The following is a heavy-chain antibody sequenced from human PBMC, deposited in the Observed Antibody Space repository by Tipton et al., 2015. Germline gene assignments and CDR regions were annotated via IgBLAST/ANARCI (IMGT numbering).Heavy chain of an antibody. CDR2: ISSSSSTI. CDR3: AREGTGTIGFGWFDP. V-gene: IGHV3-48*02. J-gene: IGHJ5*02. Sequence: SLRLSCAASGFSISRDSMNWVRQAPGKGLEWVSYISSSSSTIYYADSVKGRFTVSRDNAKESLYLQMNSLRDEDTAVYYCAREGTGTIGFGWFDPWGQGTLVTVS. CDR1: GFSISRDS. D-gene: IGHD1-7*01.